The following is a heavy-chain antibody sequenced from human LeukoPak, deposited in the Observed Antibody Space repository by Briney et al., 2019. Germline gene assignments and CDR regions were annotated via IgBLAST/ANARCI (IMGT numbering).Heavy chain of an antibody. D-gene: IGHD2-2*01. CDR2: IIPILGIA. CDR1: GGTFSSYA. Sequence: GASVKVSCKASGGTFSSYAISWVRQAPGQGLEWMGRIIPILGIANYAQKFQGRVTITADKSTSTAYMELSSLRSEDTAVYYCARHCSSTSCYSYYWGQGTLVTVSS. V-gene: IGHV1-69*04. J-gene: IGHJ4*02. CDR3: ARHCSSTSCYSYY.